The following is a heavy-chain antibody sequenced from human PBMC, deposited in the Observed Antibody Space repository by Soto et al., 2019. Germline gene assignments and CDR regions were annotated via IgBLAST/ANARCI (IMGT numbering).Heavy chain of an antibody. J-gene: IGHJ3*02. Sequence: QVQLVESGGGVVQPGRSLRLSCAASGFTFSSYGMHWVRQAPGKGLEWVAVISYDGSNKYYADSVKGRFTISRDNSKNTLYLQMNSLRAEDTAVYYCAREGSAMIAAFDIWGQGTMVTVSS. V-gene: IGHV3-30*03. CDR1: GFTFSSYG. CDR3: AREGSAMIAAFDI. CDR2: ISYDGSNK. D-gene: IGHD3-22*01.